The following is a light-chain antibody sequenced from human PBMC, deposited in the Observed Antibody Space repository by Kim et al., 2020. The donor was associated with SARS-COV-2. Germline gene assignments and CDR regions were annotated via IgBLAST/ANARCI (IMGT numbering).Light chain of an antibody. Sequence: SPGERATLSCRASQSVSSNLAWYQQKPGQAPRLLIYGASTRATGIPARFSGSGSRTEFTLTISSLQSEDFAVYYCQQYNNWPRRTFGQGTKVDIK. CDR3: QQYNNWPRRT. CDR1: QSVSSN. CDR2: GAS. J-gene: IGKJ1*01. V-gene: IGKV3-15*01.